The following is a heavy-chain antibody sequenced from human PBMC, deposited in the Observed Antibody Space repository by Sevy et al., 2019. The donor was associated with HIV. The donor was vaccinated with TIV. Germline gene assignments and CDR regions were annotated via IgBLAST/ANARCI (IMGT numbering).Heavy chain of an antibody. D-gene: IGHD3-10*01. Sequence: GGPLRLSCTASGFAFSTYGMLWVRQAPGKGREWVEIIWYEGINKDYAEPVKGRFTISGDNSKNTLYLQMNSLRVDDTAVYYCARERRSSGIDYWGQGTLVTVSS. CDR2: IWYEGINK. CDR3: ARERRSSGIDY. J-gene: IGHJ4*01. CDR1: GFAFSTYG. V-gene: IGHV3-33*01.